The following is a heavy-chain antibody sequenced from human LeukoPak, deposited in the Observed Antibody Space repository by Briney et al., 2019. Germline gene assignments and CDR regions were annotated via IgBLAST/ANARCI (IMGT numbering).Heavy chain of an antibody. CDR2: ISGSSSTI. Sequence: QPGGSLRLSCAASGFTFSSYSMNWVRQAPGKGLEWVSYISGSSSTIYYADSVKGRFTVSRDNAKNSLYLQMNSLRAEDTAVYYCAAEGMDVWGKGTTVTVSS. J-gene: IGHJ6*04. V-gene: IGHV3-48*01. CDR1: GFTFSSYS. CDR3: AAEGMDV.